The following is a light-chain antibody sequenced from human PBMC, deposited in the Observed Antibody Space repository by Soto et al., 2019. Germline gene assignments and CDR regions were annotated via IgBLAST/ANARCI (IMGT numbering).Light chain of an antibody. CDR2: EVS. CDR3: SSYAGSDTPFV. CDR1: SSDVGGYNY. Sequence: QSALTQPTSASGSPGQSGTISCTGTSSDVGGYNYVSWYQQHPGKAPKLMIYEVSKRPSGVPDRFSGSKSGNTASLTVSGLQAEDEADYYCSSYAGSDTPFVFGTGTQVTVL. V-gene: IGLV2-8*01. J-gene: IGLJ1*01.